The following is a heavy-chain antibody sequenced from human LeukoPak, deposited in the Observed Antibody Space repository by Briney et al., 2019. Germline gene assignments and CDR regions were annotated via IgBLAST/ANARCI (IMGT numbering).Heavy chain of an antibody. J-gene: IGHJ4*02. CDR3: ARGGLFKYFFDY. CDR2: INTDESKI. V-gene: IGHV3-74*01. CDR1: GFTFSSHW. Sequence: GGSLRLSCAASGFTFSSHWVHWVRQTPGKGLVWVSRINTDESKINYADSVKGRFTISRDNAKNMLYLQMNSLRAEDTAVYYCARGGLFKYFFDYWGQGTRVTVSS. D-gene: IGHD2-15*01.